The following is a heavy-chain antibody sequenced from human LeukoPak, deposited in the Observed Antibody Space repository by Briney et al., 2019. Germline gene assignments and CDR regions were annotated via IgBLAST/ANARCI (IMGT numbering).Heavy chain of an antibody. V-gene: IGHV1-69*05. CDR1: GGTFSSYA. Sequence: SVKVSCKASGGTFSSYAISWVRQAPGQGLEWMGRIIPIFGTANYPQKFQGRVTITTDELKSTAYMELSSLRSEDTGVYYCASGRGYSGYDSGYYFDYWGQGTLVTVSS. D-gene: IGHD5-12*01. CDR2: IIPIFGTA. J-gene: IGHJ4*02. CDR3: ASGRGYSGYDSGYYFDY.